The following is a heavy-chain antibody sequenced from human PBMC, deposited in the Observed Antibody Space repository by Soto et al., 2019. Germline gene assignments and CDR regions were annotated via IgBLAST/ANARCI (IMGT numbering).Heavy chain of an antibody. CDR1: GYTFTSYD. D-gene: IGHD2-15*01. CDR2: INPSGGST. CDR3: ARDLSAWWSSIYYGMDV. J-gene: IGHJ6*02. Sequence: GASVKVSCKASGYTFTSYDMHWVRQAPGQGLEWMGIINPSGGSTSYAQKFQGRVTMTRDTSTSTVYMELSSLRSEDTAVYYCARDLSAWWSSIYYGMDVWGQGTTVTVSS. V-gene: IGHV1-46*01.